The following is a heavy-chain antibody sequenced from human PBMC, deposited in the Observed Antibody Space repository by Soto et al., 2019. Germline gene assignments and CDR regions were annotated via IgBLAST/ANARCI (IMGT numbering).Heavy chain of an antibody. CDR2: INPNSGGT. Sequence: ASVKVSCKASGYTFTGYYMHWVRQAPGQGLEWMGWINPNSGGTNYAQKFQGRVTMTRDTSISTAYMELSRLRSDDTAVYYCARAYCGGDCFFDYWGPGALVTVSP. CDR3: ARAYCGGDCFFDY. D-gene: IGHD2-21*02. CDR1: GYTFTGYY. J-gene: IGHJ4*02. V-gene: IGHV1-2*02.